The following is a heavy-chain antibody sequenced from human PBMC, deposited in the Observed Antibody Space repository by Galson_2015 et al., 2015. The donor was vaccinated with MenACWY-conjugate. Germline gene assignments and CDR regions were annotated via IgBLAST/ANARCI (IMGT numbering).Heavy chain of an antibody. Sequence: SLRLSCAASGFTFANAWMTWVRQAPGKGLEWVGHIKSKTYGGTTDYAAPVKGRFTISRDDSKNTLYLQLNGLKTEDTAVYYCAASGPEMAKFDRDGWGQGTLVTVSS. CDR2: IKSKTYGGTT. CDR3: AASGPEMAKFDRDG. D-gene: IGHD5-24*01. J-gene: IGHJ4*02. CDR1: GFTFANAW. V-gene: IGHV3-15*01.